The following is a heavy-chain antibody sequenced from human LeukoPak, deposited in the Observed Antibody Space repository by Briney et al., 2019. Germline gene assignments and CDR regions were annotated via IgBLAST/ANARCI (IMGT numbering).Heavy chain of an antibody. V-gene: IGHV4-34*01. CDR3: ARGRYCSGGSCYRWGYYFDY. D-gene: IGHD2-15*01. CDR1: GGSFSGYY. Sequence: SETLSLTCAVYGGSFSGYYWSWIRQPPGKGLEWIGEINHSGSTNYNPSLKSRVTISVDTSKNQFSLKLSSVTAADTAVYYCARGRYCSGGSCYRWGYYFDYWGQGTLVTVSS. CDR2: INHSGST. J-gene: IGHJ4*02.